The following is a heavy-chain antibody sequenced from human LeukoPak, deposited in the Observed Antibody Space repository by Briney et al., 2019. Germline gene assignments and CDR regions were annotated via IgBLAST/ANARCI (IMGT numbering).Heavy chain of an antibody. V-gene: IGHV1-24*01. J-gene: IGHJ4*02. D-gene: IGHD3-10*01. CDR1: GYTLTELS. CDR3: ATDEWNRGSFDY. CDR2: FDPEDGET. Sequence: GASVKVSCKVSGYTLTELSMHWVRQAPGNGLEWMGGFDPEDGETIYAQKFQGRVTMTEDTSTDTAYMELSSLRSEDTAVYYCATDEWNRGSFDYWGQGTLVTVSS.